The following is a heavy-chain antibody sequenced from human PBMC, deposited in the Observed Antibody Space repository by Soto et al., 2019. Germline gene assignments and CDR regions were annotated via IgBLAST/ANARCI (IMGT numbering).Heavy chain of an antibody. CDR1: GDSIGRFY. J-gene: IGHJ6*02. CDR3: ARDLSGTGLDI. Sequence: QLPESGPGLVKPSETLSLTCNVSGDSIGRFYWSWIRQSAGKVLEWIGRVYSTGGVTYNPALKGRVTISLARPNNHVSLEMNSVTAADTAVSFCARDLSGTGLDIWGRGPRVSVSS. V-gene: IGHV4-4*07. D-gene: IGHD1-26*01. CDR2: VYSTGGV.